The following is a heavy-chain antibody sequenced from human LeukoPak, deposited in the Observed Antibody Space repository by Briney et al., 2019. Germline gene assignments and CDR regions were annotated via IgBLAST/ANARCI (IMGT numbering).Heavy chain of an antibody. D-gene: IGHD1-26*01. CDR2: ISAYNGNT. CDR3: ARDRDSGSYYVLPNY. J-gene: IGHJ4*02. V-gene: IGHV1-18*01. CDR1: GYTFTSYG. Sequence: EASVKVSCKASGYTFTSYGISWVRQAPGQGLERMGWISAYNGNTNYVQKLQGRVTMTTDTSTSTAYMELRSLRSADTAVYYCARDRDSGSYYVLPNYWGQGTLVTVSS.